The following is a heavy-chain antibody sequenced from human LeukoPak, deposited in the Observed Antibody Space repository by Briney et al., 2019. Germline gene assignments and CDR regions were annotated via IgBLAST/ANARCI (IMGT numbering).Heavy chain of an antibody. J-gene: IGHJ4*02. Sequence: SETLSLTCAVSGGSISSGGYSWSWIRQPPGKGLEWIGYIYHSGSTYYNPSLKSRVTISVDTSKNQFSLKLSSVTAADTAVYYCARISSPPGMVAATIDYWGQGTLVTVSS. D-gene: IGHD2-15*01. CDR1: GGSISSGGYS. CDR2: IYHSGST. CDR3: ARISSPPGMVAATIDY. V-gene: IGHV4-30-2*01.